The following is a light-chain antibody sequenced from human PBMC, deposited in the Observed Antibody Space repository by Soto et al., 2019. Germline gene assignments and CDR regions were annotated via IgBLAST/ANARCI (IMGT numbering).Light chain of an antibody. CDR1: SSNIGSNS. V-gene: IGLV1-47*01. J-gene: IGLJ1*01. Sequence: QSVLTQPPSASGTPGQRVTISCSGGSSNIGSNSVYWYQQFPGTAPKLLIYRNNRRPSGVPDRFSGSKSGTSASLAISGLRSEDEADYCCATWDDSLSVLYVFGDGTKVTVL. CDR2: RNN. CDR3: ATWDDSLSVLYV.